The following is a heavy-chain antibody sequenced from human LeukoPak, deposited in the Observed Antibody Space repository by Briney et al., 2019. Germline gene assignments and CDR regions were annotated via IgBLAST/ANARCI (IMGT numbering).Heavy chain of an antibody. J-gene: IGHJ3*02. D-gene: IGHD2-2*01. CDR3: ARGTYCTSTRCESDAFDI. CDR2: IGTAGDP. Sequence: GSLRLSCAASGFTFSSYDMHWVRQATGKGLEWVSAIGTAGDPYYPGSVKGRFTVSRENAKNSLYLQMNSLRAGDTAVYYCARGTYCTSTRCESDAFDIWGQGTMVTVSS. CDR1: GFTFSSYD. V-gene: IGHV3-13*05.